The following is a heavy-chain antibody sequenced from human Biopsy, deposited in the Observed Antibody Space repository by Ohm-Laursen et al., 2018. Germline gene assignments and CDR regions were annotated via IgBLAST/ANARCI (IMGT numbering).Heavy chain of an antibody. CDR1: GFSFDNYA. CDR3: AKGGYCTTTSCYMDVDY. V-gene: IGHV3-23*01. J-gene: IGHJ4*02. Sequence: SLRLSCTASGFSFDNYAMNWVRQAPGKGLEWVSTISASGGSTYYADSVKGRFTISRDASKNTLYLLMNSLRAEDTAMYYCAKGGYCTTTSCYMDVDYWGQGTLVTVSS. CDR2: ISASGGST. D-gene: IGHD2-2*02.